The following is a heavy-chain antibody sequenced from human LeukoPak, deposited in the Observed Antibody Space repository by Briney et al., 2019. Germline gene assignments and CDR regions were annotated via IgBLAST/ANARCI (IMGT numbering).Heavy chain of an antibody. D-gene: IGHD3-3*01. CDR1: GFSFSSYE. CDR2: ISSSGSTI. CDR3: ARSEWLPRD. V-gene: IGHV3-48*03. Sequence: GGSLRLSCAASGFSFSSYEMNWVRQAPGKGLEWVSYISSSGSTIYYADSVKGRFTISRDNAKNSLFLQMNSLRAEDTAVYYCARSEWLPRDWGQGTLVTVSA. J-gene: IGHJ4*02.